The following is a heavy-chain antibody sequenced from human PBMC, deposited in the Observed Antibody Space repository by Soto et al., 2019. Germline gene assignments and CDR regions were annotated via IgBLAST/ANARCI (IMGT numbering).Heavy chain of an antibody. Sequence: ASVKVSCKASGYTFTSYGISWVRQAPGQGLEWMGWISAYNGNTNYAQKLQGRVTMTTDTSASTAYMELRSLRSDDTAVYYCARDSSSAHYYGMDVWGQGTTVTVSS. CDR2: ISAYNGNT. CDR3: ARDSSSAHYYGMDV. D-gene: IGHD3-10*01. J-gene: IGHJ6*02. V-gene: IGHV1-18*01. CDR1: GYTFTSYG.